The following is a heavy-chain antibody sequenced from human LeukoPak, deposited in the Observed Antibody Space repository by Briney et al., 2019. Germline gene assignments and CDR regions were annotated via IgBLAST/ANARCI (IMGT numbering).Heavy chain of an antibody. CDR2: INSDGSST. CDR3: ARVGYDGYGMDV. D-gene: IGHD3-16*01. J-gene: IGHJ6*02. V-gene: IGHV3-74*01. CDR1: GFTFSSYW. Sequence: PGGSLRLSCAASGFTFSSYWMHWVRQAPGKGLVWVSRINSDGSSTNYADSVKGRFTISRDNAKNTLYLQMNSLRAEDTAVYYCARVGYDGYGMDVWGQGTTVTVSS.